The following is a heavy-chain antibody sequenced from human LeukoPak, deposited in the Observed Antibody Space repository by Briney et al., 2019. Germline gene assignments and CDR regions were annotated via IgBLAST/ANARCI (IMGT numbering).Heavy chain of an antibody. CDR2: ISSSGNII. CDR3: ARVAGDDAFDI. V-gene: IGHV3-48*04. D-gene: IGHD1-26*01. J-gene: IGHJ3*02. CDR1: GFSFSTYS. Sequence: HPGGSLRLSCVVSGFSFSTYSLNWIRQAPGKGLEWVSYISSSGNIIYYADSVKGRFTVSRDNAQNSLYLQMNGLGAEDTAVYYCARVAGDDAFDIWGQGTMVTVSS.